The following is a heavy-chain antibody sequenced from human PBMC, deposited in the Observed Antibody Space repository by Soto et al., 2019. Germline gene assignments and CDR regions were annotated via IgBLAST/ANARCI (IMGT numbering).Heavy chain of an antibody. V-gene: IGHV4-34*01. CDR1: GGSFSGYY. D-gene: IGHD3-3*01. Sequence: PSETLSLTCAVYGGSFSGYYWSWIRQPPGKGLEWIGEINHSGSTNYNPSLKSRVTISVDTSKNQFSLKLSSVTAADTAVYYCASSHLFDYDFWSGDYYYYGMDVWGQGTTVTVSS. CDR3: ASSHLFDYDFWSGDYYYYGMDV. J-gene: IGHJ6*02. CDR2: INHSGST.